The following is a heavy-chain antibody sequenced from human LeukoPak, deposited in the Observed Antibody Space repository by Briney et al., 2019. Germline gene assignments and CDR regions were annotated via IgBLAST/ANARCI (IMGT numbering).Heavy chain of an antibody. J-gene: IGHJ4*02. CDR1: GFTFSSYA. V-gene: IGHV3-21*01. Sequence: GGSLRLSCAASGFTFSSYAMSWVRQAPGKGLEWVSSISSSSSYIYYADSVKGRFTISRDNAKNSLYLQMNSLRAEDTAVYYCARVSDSSGWVFDYWGQGTLVTVSS. CDR3: ARVSDSSGWVFDY. D-gene: IGHD3-22*01. CDR2: ISSSSSYI.